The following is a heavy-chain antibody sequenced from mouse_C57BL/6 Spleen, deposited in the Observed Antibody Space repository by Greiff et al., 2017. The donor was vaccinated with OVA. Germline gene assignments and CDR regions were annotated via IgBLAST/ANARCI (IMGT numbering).Heavy chain of an antibody. Sequence: EVQVVESVGGLVQPGSSMKLSCTASGFTISDYYMAWVRQVPEKGLEWVANINYDGSSTYYLDSLKSRFIISRDNAKNILYLQMSSLKSEDTATYYCARERELGPFDYWGQGTTLTVSS. J-gene: IGHJ2*01. CDR1: GFTISDYY. V-gene: IGHV5-16*01. CDR3: ARERELGPFDY. D-gene: IGHD4-1*01. CDR2: INYDGSST.